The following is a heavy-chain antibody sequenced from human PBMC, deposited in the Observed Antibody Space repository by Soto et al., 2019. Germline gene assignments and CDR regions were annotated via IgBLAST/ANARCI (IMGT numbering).Heavy chain of an antibody. D-gene: IGHD5-12*01. Sequence: GGSLRLSCAASGFTFSNYAMNWVRQAPGKGLEWVSVISGSGGSTYYADSVKGRFTISRDNSKNTLYLQMNSLRAEDTAVYYCAKDSKEMALDYWGQGTLVTVSS. CDR2: ISGSGGST. V-gene: IGHV3-23*01. J-gene: IGHJ4*02. CDR1: GFTFSNYA. CDR3: AKDSKEMALDY.